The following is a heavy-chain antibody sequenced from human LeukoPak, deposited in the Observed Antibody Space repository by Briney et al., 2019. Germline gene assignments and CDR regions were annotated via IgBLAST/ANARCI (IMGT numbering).Heavy chain of an antibody. J-gene: IGHJ6*03. D-gene: IGHD2-2*01. CDR3: ASMPSTEIYYFYYMDV. CDR2: ISANAVST. V-gene: IGHV3-23*01. CDR1: RFTFSSYS. Sequence: GGSLRLSCADSRFTFSSYSMNWVRQAPGKGLEWVSGISANAVSTYYADSVKGRFTISRDNSKNTLYLHMDRLGTEDTAVYYCASMPSTEIYYFYYMDVWGKGTTVTVSS.